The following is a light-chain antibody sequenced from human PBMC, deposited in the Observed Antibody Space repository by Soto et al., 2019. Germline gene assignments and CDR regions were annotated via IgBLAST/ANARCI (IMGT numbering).Light chain of an antibody. CDR2: DNT. CDR1: SSNIGAGFD. V-gene: IGLV1-40*01. Sequence: QSVLTQPPSVSGAPGQRVTISCSGSSSNIGAGFDVYWYQHLPGTAPKLLIYDNTNRPSGVPDRFSGSKSGTSASLAITGLQAEDEADYYCPSYDSSLSAVVFGGVTKLTVL. CDR3: PSYDSSLSAVV. J-gene: IGLJ2*01.